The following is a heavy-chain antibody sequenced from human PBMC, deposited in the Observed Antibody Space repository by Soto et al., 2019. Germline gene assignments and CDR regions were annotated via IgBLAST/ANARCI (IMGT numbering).Heavy chain of an antibody. D-gene: IGHD2-15*01. CDR1: GFTFDDYA. CDR3: ARDGPSYCSGGSCYWVDY. V-gene: IGHV3-48*01. CDR2: ISSNSSSI. Sequence: HPGGSLRLSCAASGFTFDDYAMHWVRQAPGKGLEWVSGISSNSSSIYYADSVKGRFTISRDNAKNSLYLQMNSLRAEDTAVYYCARDGPSYCSGGSCYWVDYWGQGTLVTVSS. J-gene: IGHJ4*02.